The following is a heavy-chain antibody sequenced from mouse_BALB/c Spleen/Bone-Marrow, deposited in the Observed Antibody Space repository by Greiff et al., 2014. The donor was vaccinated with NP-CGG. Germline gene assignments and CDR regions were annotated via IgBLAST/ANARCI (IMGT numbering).Heavy chain of an antibody. V-gene: IGHV1S22*01. Sequence: LQQSGSELVRPGASVKLSCKASGYTFTSYWMHWVKQRPGQGLEWIGNIYPGSGTAKYDEKFKNKATLTVDTSSSTAYMQLSSLTSEDSAVYYCARFDGYDVGFAYGGQGTLVTVS. J-gene: IGHJ3*01. CDR1: GYTFTSYW. CDR2: IYPGSGTA. D-gene: IGHD2-2*01. CDR3: ARFDGYDVGFAY.